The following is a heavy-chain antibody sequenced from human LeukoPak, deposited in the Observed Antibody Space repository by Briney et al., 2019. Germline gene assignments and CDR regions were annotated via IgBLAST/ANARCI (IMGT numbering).Heavy chain of an antibody. CDR2: VYYSGTT. V-gene: IGHV4-59*01. CDR1: GASINSYY. D-gene: IGHD3-10*01. J-gene: IGHJ4*02. CDR3: ARRGSSGSYYHFDY. Sequence: SETLSLTCTVSGASINSYYWSWIRQAPGKGLEWIGYVYYSGTTNYNPSLKSRVTISLDASNNQFSLKLSSVTSADTAVYYCARRGSSGSYYHFDYWGQGTLVTVSS.